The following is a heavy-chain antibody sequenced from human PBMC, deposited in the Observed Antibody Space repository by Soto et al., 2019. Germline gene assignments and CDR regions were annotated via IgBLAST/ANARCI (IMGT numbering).Heavy chain of an antibody. V-gene: IGHV4-61*01. J-gene: IGHJ4*02. Sequence: SETLSLTCSVSGGSVSSDSYYWSWIRQPLGAGLEWIGYIYFSGTTNYNPSLESRVTILVDSSKNQFSLKLSSVTAADTAVYYCARSPDSGDYVDYWGQGTLVTVSS. CDR3: ARSPDSGDYVDY. D-gene: IGHD4-17*01. CDR2: IYFSGTT. CDR1: GGSVSSDSYY.